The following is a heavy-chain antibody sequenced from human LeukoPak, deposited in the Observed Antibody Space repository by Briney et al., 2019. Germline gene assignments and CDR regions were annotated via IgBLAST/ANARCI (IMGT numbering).Heavy chain of an antibody. J-gene: IGHJ6*04. Sequence: SETLSLTCTDSGGSISSSSYYWGWIRQPPGKGLEWIGSIYYSGSTYYNPSLKSRVTISVDTSKNQFSLKLSSVTAADTAVYYCARQSTADVWGKGTTVTVSS. CDR1: GGSISSSSYY. V-gene: IGHV4-39*01. CDR2: IYYSGST. D-gene: IGHD2-2*01. CDR3: ARQSTADV.